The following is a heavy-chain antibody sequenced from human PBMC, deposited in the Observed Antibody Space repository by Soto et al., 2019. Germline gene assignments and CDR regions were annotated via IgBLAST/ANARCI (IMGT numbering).Heavy chain of an antibody. J-gene: IGHJ4*02. CDR1: GFTFSNYA. Sequence: PGGSLRLSCAASGFTFSNYAMNWVRQAPGKGLEWVALISYDGNNKYYADSVKGRFTISRDNSKNTLYLQMNSLSAEDTAVYYCGRCTSTSCHLGSDYWGQGALVTVSS. CDR2: ISYDGNNK. V-gene: IGHV3-30-3*01. CDR3: GRCTSTSCHLGSDY. D-gene: IGHD2-2*01.